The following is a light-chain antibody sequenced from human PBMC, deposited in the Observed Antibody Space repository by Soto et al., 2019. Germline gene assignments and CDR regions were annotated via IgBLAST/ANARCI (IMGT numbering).Light chain of an antibody. J-gene: IGKJ1*01. V-gene: IGKV1-5*03. CDR3: QQYSSHST. CDR1: QCISSW. CDR2: QAS. Sequence: QMAQSPCTLSSSVGDRVTITCRASQCISSWLAWYQQKPGKAPKLLIYQASSLENGVPSRFSGSGSGTEFSLTISSLQPDDFATYYCQQYSSHSTFGQGTKVDIK.